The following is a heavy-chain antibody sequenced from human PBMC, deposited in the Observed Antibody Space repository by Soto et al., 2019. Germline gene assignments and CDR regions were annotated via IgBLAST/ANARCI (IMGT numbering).Heavy chain of an antibody. CDR1: GFRFSSYS. D-gene: IGHD3-22*01. CDR2: ITATGDRT. CDR3: ATMNGYFEY. V-gene: IGHV3-23*01. J-gene: IGHJ4*02. Sequence: LRLSFADSGFRFSSYSMSWVRQTPGKGLEWVAAITATGDRTYYADSVTGRFTISRDNSKKTHYLQMTSLRAEDTAMYYCATMNGYFEYWGQGTPVTVSS.